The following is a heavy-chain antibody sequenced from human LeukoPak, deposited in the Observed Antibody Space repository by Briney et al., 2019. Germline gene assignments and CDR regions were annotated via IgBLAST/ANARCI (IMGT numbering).Heavy chain of an antibody. CDR2: INPSGGST. V-gene: IGHV1-46*01. D-gene: IGHD3-22*01. CDR1: GYTFTNYY. Sequence: ASVKVSCKASGYTFTNYYIHWVRQAPGQGLEWMGIINPSGGSTNFAQKFQGRVTMTTDTSTITVYMELSSLRSEDTAVYYCARSPGGTYYYDSSGLWYFDYWGQGTLVTVSS. CDR3: ARSPGGTYYYDSSGLWYFDY. J-gene: IGHJ4*02.